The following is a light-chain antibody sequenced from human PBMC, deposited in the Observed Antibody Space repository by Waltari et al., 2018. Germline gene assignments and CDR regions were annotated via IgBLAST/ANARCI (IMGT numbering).Light chain of an antibody. CDR2: EDI. CDR3: QAWDSDSVV. J-gene: IGLJ2*01. CDR1: ELGEKY. V-gene: IGLV3-1*01. Sequence: SYELTQPPSVSVSPGQTVSITCSGDELGEKYVCWYQQKPGQSPMVVIYEDILRPSGIPGRFSGSNSGNTATLTISGTQAMDEADYYCQAWDSDSVVFGGGTKLTVL.